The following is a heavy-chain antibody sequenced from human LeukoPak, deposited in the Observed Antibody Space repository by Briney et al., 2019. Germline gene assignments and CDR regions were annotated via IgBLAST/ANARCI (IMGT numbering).Heavy chain of an antibody. V-gene: IGHV1-69*05. J-gene: IGHJ4*02. Sequence: ASVKVSCKASGGTFSSYAISWARQAPGQGLEWMGGIIPIFGTANYAPKFQGRVTITTDESTSTAYMELSSLRSEDTAVYYCARVGYYDYVWGSYRPCYFDYWGQGTLVTVSS. D-gene: IGHD3-16*02. CDR1: GGTFSSYA. CDR3: ARVGYYDYVWGSYRPCYFDY. CDR2: IIPIFGTA.